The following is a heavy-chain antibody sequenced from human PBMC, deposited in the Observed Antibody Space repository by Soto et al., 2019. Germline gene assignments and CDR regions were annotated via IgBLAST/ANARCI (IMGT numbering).Heavy chain of an antibody. V-gene: IGHV1-3*01. CDR3: ARDWGGYYYDSSGYPDAFDI. J-gene: IGHJ3*02. D-gene: IGHD3-22*01. CDR1: GYTFPSYA. CDR2: INAGNGNT. Sequence: ASVKVSCQASGYTFPSYAMHWVRQAPGQRLEWMGWINAGNGNTKYSQKFQGRVTITRDTSASTAYMELSSLRSEDTAVYYCARDWGGYYYDSSGYPDAFDIWGQGTMVTVSS.